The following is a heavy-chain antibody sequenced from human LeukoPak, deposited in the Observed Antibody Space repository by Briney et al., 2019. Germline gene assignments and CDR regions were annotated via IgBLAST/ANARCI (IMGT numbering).Heavy chain of an antibody. CDR1: GGSISSSSYS. Sequence: SETLSLTCTVSGGSISSSSYSWGCIRQPPGKGLEWIGSIDYSGSTNYNPSLESRVTISVDTSKNQFSLKLSSVTAADTAVYYCARHADSSGYLDAFDIWGQGTMVTVSS. J-gene: IGHJ3*02. CDR2: IDYSGST. V-gene: IGHV4-39*01. CDR3: ARHADSSGYLDAFDI. D-gene: IGHD3-22*01.